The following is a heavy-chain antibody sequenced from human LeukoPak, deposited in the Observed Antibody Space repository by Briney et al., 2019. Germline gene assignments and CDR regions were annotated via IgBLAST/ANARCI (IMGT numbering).Heavy chain of an antibody. V-gene: IGHV3-33*01. CDR2: IWFDGSNK. CDR3: ARPSGSYWYFDL. CDR1: GFTFSSYD. D-gene: IGHD1-26*01. J-gene: IGHJ2*01. Sequence: PGGSLRLSCAASGFTFSSYDMHWVRQAPGKGLEWVAVIWFDGSNKYYAYSVKGRFTISRDNSKNTLYLQMNSLRAEDTAVYYCARPSGSYWYFDLWGRGTLVTVSS.